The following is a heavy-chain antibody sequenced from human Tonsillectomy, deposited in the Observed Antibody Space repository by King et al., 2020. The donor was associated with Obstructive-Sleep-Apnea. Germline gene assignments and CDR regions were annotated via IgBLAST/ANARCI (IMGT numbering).Heavy chain of an antibody. D-gene: IGHD3-10*01. J-gene: IGHJ4*02. Sequence: VQLVESGAEVRKPGECLKISCEASGYIFTNSWIGWVRQMPGKGLEWVGIIYPGDSDTRYSPSFEGQVTISADKSANTAYLQWNSLKASDSAMYYCARPNMGGGDFLFWGQGTLVTVSS. V-gene: IGHV5-51*01. CDR2: IYPGDSDT. CDR3: ARPNMGGGDFLF. CDR1: GYIFTNSW.